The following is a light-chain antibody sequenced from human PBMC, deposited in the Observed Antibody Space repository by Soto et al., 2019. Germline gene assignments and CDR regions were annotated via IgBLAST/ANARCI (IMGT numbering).Light chain of an antibody. CDR2: EVS. CDR1: SSDVGGYKY. Sequence: QSVLTQPASVSGSPGQSITISCTGTSSDVGGYKYVSWHQQHPGKAPKLMIYEVSNRPAGVSDRFSGSKSGNTASLTISGLQAEDEADYYCSSYTSTSTYVFGTGTKLTVL. J-gene: IGLJ1*01. CDR3: SSYTSTSTYV. V-gene: IGLV2-14*01.